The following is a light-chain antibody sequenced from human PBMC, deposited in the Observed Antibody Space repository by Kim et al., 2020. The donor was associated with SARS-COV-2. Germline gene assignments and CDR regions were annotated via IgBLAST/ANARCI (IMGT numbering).Light chain of an antibody. V-gene: IGLV9-49*01. Sequence: TLTCTLSSGYSNYKVDWYQQRPGQGPRFVMRVGTGGIVGSKGDGIPDRFSVLGSGLNRSLTIKNIQEEDESDYHCGADHGSGSNWVFGGGTQLTVL. CDR1: SGYSNYK. CDR3: GADHGSGSNWV. J-gene: IGLJ2*01. CDR2: VGTGGIVG.